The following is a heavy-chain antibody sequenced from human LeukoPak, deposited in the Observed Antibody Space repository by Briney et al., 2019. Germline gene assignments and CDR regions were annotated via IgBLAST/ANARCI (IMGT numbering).Heavy chain of an antibody. J-gene: IGHJ4*02. CDR2: LYYGGST. D-gene: IGHD3-22*01. V-gene: IGHV4-39*07. CDR3: ARGNYDGSAYPFDY. CDR1: GGSISSASDF. Sequence: SETLSLTCTVSGGSISSASDFWGWIRQPPGKGLEWIGTLYYGGSTDYNPSLTSRVTISIDTSKNQFSLNLSSVIAADTAVYFCARGNYDGSAYPFDYWGQGTLVTVAS.